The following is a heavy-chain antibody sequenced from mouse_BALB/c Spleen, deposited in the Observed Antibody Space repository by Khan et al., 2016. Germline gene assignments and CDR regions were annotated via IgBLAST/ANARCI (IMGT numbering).Heavy chain of an antibody. CDR3: ARAGYYGYLAY. D-gene: IGHD1-1*01. CDR1: GFDFRRYW. V-gene: IGHV4-1*02. J-gene: IGHJ3*01. Sequence: EVQLQESGGGLVQPGGSLKLSCADTGFDFRRYWMSWVRQAPGKGLEWIGEINPDSRTINYSPSLKDKFTISRDNAKRTLYLQMSKVRSEDTALSYCARAGYYGYLAYWGQGTLVSVSA. CDR2: INPDSRTI.